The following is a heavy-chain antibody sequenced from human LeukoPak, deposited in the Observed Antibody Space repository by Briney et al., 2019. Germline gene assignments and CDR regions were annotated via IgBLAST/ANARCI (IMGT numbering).Heavy chain of an antibody. V-gene: IGHV4-34*01. J-gene: IGHJ4*02. CDR2: INHSGST. Sequence: SETLSLTCAVYGGSFSGYYWSWIRQPPGKGLEWIGEINHSGSTNYSPSLKSRVTISVDTSKNQFSLKLSSVTAADTAVYYCARAGYSSGYYEIDYWGQGTLVTVSS. CDR3: ARAGYSSGYYEIDY. D-gene: IGHD3-22*01. CDR1: GGSFSGYY.